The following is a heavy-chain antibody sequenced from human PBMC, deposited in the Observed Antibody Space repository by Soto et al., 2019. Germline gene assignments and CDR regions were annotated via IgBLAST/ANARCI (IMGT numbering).Heavy chain of an antibody. J-gene: IGHJ6*02. CDR1: GGSISSYY. CDR2: IYYSGST. CDR3: ARAAYYDILTEFYYYGMDV. V-gene: IGHV4-59*01. D-gene: IGHD3-9*01. Sequence: KPSETLSLTCTVSGGSISSYYWSWIRQPPGKGLEWIGYIYYSGSTNYNPSLKSRVTISVDTSKNQFSLKLSSVTAADTAVYYCARAAYYDILTEFYYYGMDVWGQGTTVTVSS.